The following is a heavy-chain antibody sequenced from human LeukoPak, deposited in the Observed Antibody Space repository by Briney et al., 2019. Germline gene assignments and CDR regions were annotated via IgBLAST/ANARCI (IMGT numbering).Heavy chain of an antibody. CDR3: ARDRVGATQHYYYYYMDV. D-gene: IGHD1-26*01. Sequence: SETLSLTCTVSGGSISSYYGSWLRQPAGKGLEWIGRIYTSGSTNYNPSLKSRVTMSVDTSKNQFSLKLSSVTAADTAVYYCARDRVGATQHYYYYYMDVWGKGTTVTVSS. CDR2: IYTSGST. J-gene: IGHJ6*03. V-gene: IGHV4-4*07. CDR1: GGSISSYY.